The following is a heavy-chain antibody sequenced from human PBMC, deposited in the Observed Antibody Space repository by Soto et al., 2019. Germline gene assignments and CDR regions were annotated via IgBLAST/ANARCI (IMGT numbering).Heavy chain of an antibody. CDR3: AKEQKYYYDSLDFYYGLDV. J-gene: IGHJ6*02. D-gene: IGHD3-22*01. Sequence: PLGGSLRLSCAASGFTFSTYGMHWVRQAPGKGLEWVAVVSNDGSNKYYADSVKGRFTISRDNSKNTLYLQMNSLRVEDTAVYYCAKEQKYYYDSLDFYYGLDVWGQGTTVTVSS. CDR1: GFTFSTYG. V-gene: IGHV3-30*18. CDR2: VSNDGSNK.